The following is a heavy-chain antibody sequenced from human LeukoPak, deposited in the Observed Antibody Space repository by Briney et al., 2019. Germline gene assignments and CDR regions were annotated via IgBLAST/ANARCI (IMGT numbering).Heavy chain of an antibody. D-gene: IGHD4-23*01. CDR3: ARRSGGNSGGNYFDY. J-gene: IGHJ4*02. Sequence: VESLKVSCKGSGYSFTSYWIGWVRQMPGRGLEWMGIIYPGDSDTRYSPSFQGQVTISADKSISTAYLQWSSLKASDTAMYYCARRSGGNSGGNYFDYWGQGTLVTVSS. CDR2: IYPGDSDT. V-gene: IGHV5-51*01. CDR1: GYSFTSYW.